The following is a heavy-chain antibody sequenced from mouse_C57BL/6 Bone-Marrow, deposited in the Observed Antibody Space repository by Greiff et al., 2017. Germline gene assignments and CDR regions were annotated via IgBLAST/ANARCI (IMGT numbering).Heavy chain of an antibody. V-gene: IGHV1-9*01. J-gene: IGHJ3*01. Sequence: VMLVESGAELMKPGASVKLSCKATGYTFTGYWIEWVKQRPGHGLEWIGEILPGSGSTNYNEKFKGKATFTADTSSNTAYMQLSSLTTEDSAIYYCARSNPLYYYGSRFAYWGQGTLVTVSA. CDR2: ILPGSGST. CDR1: GYTFTGYW. D-gene: IGHD1-1*01. CDR3: ARSNPLYYYGSRFAY.